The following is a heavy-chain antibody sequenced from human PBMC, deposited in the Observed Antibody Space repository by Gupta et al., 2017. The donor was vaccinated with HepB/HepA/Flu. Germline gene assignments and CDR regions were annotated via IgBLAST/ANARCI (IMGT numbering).Heavy chain of an antibody. CDR2: IKHDGSEK. V-gene: IGHV3-7*01. CDR1: GFPFSSYS. Sequence: EVQLVESGGGLVQPGGSLRLSCAVSGFPFSSYSMSWFRQAPGKGLEWVAYIKHDGSEKYYVDSVKGRFTISRDNAKSSLYLQMNSLRAEDTAVYYCARGRHCNGGRCYFDYWGQGTLVTASS. J-gene: IGHJ4*02. D-gene: IGHD2-15*01. CDR3: ARGRHCNGGRCYFDY.